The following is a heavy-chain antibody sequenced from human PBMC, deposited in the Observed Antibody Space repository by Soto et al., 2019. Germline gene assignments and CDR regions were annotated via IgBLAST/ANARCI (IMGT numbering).Heavy chain of an antibody. J-gene: IGHJ6*02. V-gene: IGHV1-24*01. CDR2: FDPEDGET. CDR1: GYTLTELS. Sequence: GASVKVSCKVSGYTLTELSMHWVRQAPGKGLEWMGGFDPEDGETIYAQKFQGRVTMTEDTSTDTAYMELSSLRSEDTAVYYCAVMAPSIVVVPAAPYGMDVWGQGTTVTVSS. D-gene: IGHD2-2*01. CDR3: AVMAPSIVVVPAAPYGMDV.